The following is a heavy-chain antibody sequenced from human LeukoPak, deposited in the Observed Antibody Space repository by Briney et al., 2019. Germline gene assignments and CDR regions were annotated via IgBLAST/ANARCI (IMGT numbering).Heavy chain of an antibody. CDR3: AREYIVATMPHGVPFDY. CDR1: GGTFSSYV. CDR2: IIPIFGIA. J-gene: IGHJ4*02. Sequence: GTSVKVACKASGGTFSSYVISWVRQAPGQGLEWMGRIIPIFGIANYAQKFQGRVTITADKSTSTAYMELSSLRSEGTAVYYCAREYIVATMPHGVPFDYWGQGTLVTVSS. D-gene: IGHD5-12*01. V-gene: IGHV1-69*04.